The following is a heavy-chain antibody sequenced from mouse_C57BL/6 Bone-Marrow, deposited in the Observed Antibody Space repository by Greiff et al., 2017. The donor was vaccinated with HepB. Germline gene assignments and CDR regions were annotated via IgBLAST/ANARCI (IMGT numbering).Heavy chain of an antibody. CDR1: GYTFTSYW. Sequence: DVQLQESGTVLARPGASVKMSCKTSGYTFTSYWMHWVKQRPGQGLEWIGAIYPGNSDTSYNQKFKGKAKLTAVTSASTAYMELSSLTNEDSAVYYCTIAIYYYGSSEAWFAYWGQGTLVTVSA. CDR2: IYPGNSDT. CDR3: TIAIYYYGSSEAWFAY. V-gene: IGHV1-5*01. D-gene: IGHD1-1*01. J-gene: IGHJ3*01.